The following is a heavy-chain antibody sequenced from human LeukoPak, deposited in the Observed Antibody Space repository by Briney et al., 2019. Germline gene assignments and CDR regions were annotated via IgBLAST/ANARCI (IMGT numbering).Heavy chain of an antibody. J-gene: IGHJ6*03. V-gene: IGHV4-39*01. D-gene: IGHD2-15*01. CDR2: LYYNGTT. Sequence: SETLSLTCTVSGGSISSSNYYWRWIRQPPGKGLEWIGSLYYNGTTYYNPSLERRITRLEDTSKNQFSLICTRVAAADTAVYYCARQISDYYYYYMDVWGKGTTVTVSS. CDR1: GGSISSSNYY. CDR3: ARQISDYYYYYMDV.